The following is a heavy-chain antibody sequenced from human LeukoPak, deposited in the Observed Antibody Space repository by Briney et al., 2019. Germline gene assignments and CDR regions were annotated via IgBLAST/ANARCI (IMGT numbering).Heavy chain of an antibody. Sequence: GASVKVSCKASGYIFTNYGINWVRQAPGQGLKWMGWISAYNGNTNYAQQFQGRVTMTTDTSTTTVYMELRSLRSDDTAVYYCARDVGYCSSTSCLNGAFDIWGQGTMVTVSS. CDR3: ARDVGYCSSTSCLNGAFDI. J-gene: IGHJ3*02. D-gene: IGHD2-2*03. V-gene: IGHV1-18*01. CDR2: ISAYNGNT. CDR1: GYIFTNYG.